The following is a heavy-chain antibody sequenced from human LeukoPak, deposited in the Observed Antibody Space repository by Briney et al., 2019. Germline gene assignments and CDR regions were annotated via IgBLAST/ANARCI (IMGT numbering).Heavy chain of an antibody. Sequence: SGGSLRLSCAASGFTFSSYAMHWVRQAPGKGLEYVSAISSNGGSTYYANSVKGRFTISRDNSKNTLHLQMGSLRAEDMAVYYCARGFGLADYWGQGTLVTVSS. CDR3: ARGFGLADY. CDR2: ISSNGGST. CDR1: GFTFSSYA. V-gene: IGHV3-64*01. D-gene: IGHD3-10*01. J-gene: IGHJ4*02.